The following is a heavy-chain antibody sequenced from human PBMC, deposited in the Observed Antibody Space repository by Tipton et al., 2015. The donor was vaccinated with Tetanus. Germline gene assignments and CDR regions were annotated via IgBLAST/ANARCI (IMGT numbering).Heavy chain of an antibody. J-gene: IGHJ4*02. CDR2: VGNTDGST. CDR1: GFTFSNYA. Sequence: SLRLSCAASGFTFSNYAMSWVRQAPGKGLEWVSTVGNTDGSTYYADSVKGRFTISRDNSKNTLSLQMDRLTADDTAVYYCAKPVTSAGTYYWGQGTLVTFS. CDR3: AKPVTSAGTYY. V-gene: IGHV3-23*01. D-gene: IGHD6-13*01.